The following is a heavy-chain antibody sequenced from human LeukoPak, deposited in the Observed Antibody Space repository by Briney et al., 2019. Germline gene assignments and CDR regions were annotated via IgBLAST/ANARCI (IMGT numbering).Heavy chain of an antibody. V-gene: IGHV4-34*01. CDR3: ARATRGEYNWGYPAGFDY. D-gene: IGHD1-1*01. J-gene: IGHJ4*02. CDR1: GGSFTFYY. CDR2: INLSGSA. Sequence: SETLSLTCAVYGGSFTFYYWDWIRQPPGKGLEWIGEINLSGSANYNPSLKSRVTISVDTSKNQFSLKLTSVTAADTAVYYCARATRGEYNWGYPAGFDYWGQGTLVTVSS.